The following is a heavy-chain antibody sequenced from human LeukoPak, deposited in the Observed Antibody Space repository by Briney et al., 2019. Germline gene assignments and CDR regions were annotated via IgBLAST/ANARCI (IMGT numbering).Heavy chain of an antibody. CDR3: AVYTAMDN. V-gene: IGHV3-64*01. D-gene: IGHD5-18*01. J-gene: IGHJ4*02. CDR2: ISSNGGST. Sequence: GSLRLSCAASGFTFSSYAMHWVRQAPGKGLEYVSAISSNGGSTYYANSVKGRFTTSRDNSKNTLYLQMGSLRAEDMAVYYCAVYTAMDNWGQGTLVTVSS. CDR1: GFTFSSYA.